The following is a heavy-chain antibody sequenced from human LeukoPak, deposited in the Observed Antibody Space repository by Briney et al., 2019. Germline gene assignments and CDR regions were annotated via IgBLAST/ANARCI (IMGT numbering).Heavy chain of an antibody. CDR3: ARDGLSRWELLDTFFDY. CDR2: ISGSGGST. Sequence: GGSLRLSCAASGFTFSSYGMSWVRQAPGKGLEWVSAISGSGGSTYYADSVKGRFTISRDNSKNTLYLQMNSLRAEDTAVYYCARDGLSRWELLDTFFDYWGQGTLVTVSS. V-gene: IGHV3-23*01. D-gene: IGHD1-26*01. CDR1: GFTFSSYG. J-gene: IGHJ4*02.